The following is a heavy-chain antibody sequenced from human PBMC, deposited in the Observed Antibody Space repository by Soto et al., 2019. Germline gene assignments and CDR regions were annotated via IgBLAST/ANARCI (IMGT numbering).Heavy chain of an antibody. V-gene: IGHV1-69*01. CDR3: ARNGDGLNWFDP. CDR1: GGTFSSYA. J-gene: IGHJ5*02. CDR2: IIPIFGTA. Sequence: QVQLVQSGAEVKKPGSSVKVSCKASGGTFSSYAISWVRQAPGQGLEWMGGIIPIFGTANYAQKFQGRVTIAADESTSTAYTELSSLRSEDTAVYYCARNGDGLNWFDPWGQGTLVTVSS. D-gene: IGHD7-27*01.